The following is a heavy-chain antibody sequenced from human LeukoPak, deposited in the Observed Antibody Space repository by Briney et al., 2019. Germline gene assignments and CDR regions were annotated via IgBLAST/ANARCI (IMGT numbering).Heavy chain of an antibody. V-gene: IGHV4-59*11. CDR3: ATLKRGSIYGYFDF. CDR2: LLDSVNT. D-gene: IGHD5-18*01. CDR1: GGSITSHF. Sequence: SETLSLTCTVSGGSITSHFRSWIRQTPGKGLEWIAYLLDSVNTKDNPSLQSRLTLSADTSKNQFSLRLSSVTAADTAVYYCATLKRGSIYGYFDFWGQGIKVTVSS. J-gene: IGHJ4*02.